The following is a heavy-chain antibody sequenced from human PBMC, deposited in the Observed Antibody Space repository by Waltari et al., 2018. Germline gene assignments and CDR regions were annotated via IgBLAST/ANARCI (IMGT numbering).Heavy chain of an antibody. J-gene: IGHJ4*02. CDR2: IYHSGST. CDR3: ARCRYYGSATRGFDY. D-gene: IGHD3-10*01. CDR1: GYSISSGYY. Sequence: QVQLQESGSGLVKPSETLSLTCAVSGYSISSGYYWGWIRHPPGKGLEWIGSIYHSGSTYYNPCLKSRVTISVDTSKNQFSLKPSSVTAADTAVYYCARCRYYGSATRGFDYWGQGTLVTVSS. V-gene: IGHV4-38-2*01.